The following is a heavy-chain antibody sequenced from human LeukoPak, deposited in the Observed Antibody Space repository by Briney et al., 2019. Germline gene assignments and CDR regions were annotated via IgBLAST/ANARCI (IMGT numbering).Heavy chain of an antibody. J-gene: IGHJ6*02. Sequence: ASVKVSCKASGYTFTSYDINWVRQATGQGLEWMGWMNPNSGNTGYAQKFQGRVTMTRNTSISTAYMELSSLRSEDTAVYYCASLRRASYYYYGMDVWGQGTTVTVSS. D-gene: IGHD3-16*01. CDR2: MNPNSGNT. CDR3: ASLRRASYYYYGMDV. V-gene: IGHV1-8*01. CDR1: GYTFTSYD.